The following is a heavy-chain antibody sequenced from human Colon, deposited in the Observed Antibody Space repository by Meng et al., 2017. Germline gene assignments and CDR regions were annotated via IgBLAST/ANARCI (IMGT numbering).Heavy chain of an antibody. CDR1: GGSTNSADYY. J-gene: IGHJ4*02. CDR2: IHSSGNT. D-gene: IGHD3-10*01. Sequence: QVQLQESGPGVVKPPQTLSLTCTISGGSTNSADYYWNWIRQSPGKGLEWLGYIHSSGNTYYTPSLKSRLTMSLDTSKNQFSLKLNSMTAADTAVYYCARGELLWDYWGQGTLVTVSS. V-gene: IGHV4-30-4*01. CDR3: ARGELLWDY.